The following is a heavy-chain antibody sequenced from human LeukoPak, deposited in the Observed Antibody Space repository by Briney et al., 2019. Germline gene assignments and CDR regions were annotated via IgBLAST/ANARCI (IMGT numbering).Heavy chain of an antibody. CDR3: AKAPRIFGVVIDN. V-gene: IGHV3-23*01. CDR1: EFTFSNYV. D-gene: IGHD3-3*01. CDR2: ISGSGGTT. J-gene: IGHJ4*02. Sequence: GGSLRISCAASEFTFSNYVMSWVRQAPGKGLEWVSAISGSGGTTYYADSVKGRFTISRDNSKNTLYLHMSSLRAEDTAIYYCAKAPRIFGVVIDNWGQGILVTVSS.